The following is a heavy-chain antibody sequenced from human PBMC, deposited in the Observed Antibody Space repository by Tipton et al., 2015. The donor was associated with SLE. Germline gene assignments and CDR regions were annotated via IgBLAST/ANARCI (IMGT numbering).Heavy chain of an antibody. CDR2: ISTSGSTI. J-gene: IGHJ6*02. V-gene: IGHV3-48*03. Sequence: SLRLSCAASGFTVSSNYMNWVRQAPGKGLEWIAYISTSGSTIYYADSVKGRFTISRDNARNSVYLQMSSLRVEDTAVYYCARGIRYCSGDRCKGMDVWGQGTSVTVSS. D-gene: IGHD2-15*01. CDR3: ARGIRYCSGDRCKGMDV. CDR1: GFTVSSNY.